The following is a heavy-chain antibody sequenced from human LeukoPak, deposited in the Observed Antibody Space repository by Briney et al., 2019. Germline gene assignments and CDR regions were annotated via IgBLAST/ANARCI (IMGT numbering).Heavy chain of an antibody. CDR1: GGTFSSYA. V-gene: IGHV1-69*05. CDR3: ARSFPPPGGGYSYGLPPLYYYYYMDV. D-gene: IGHD5-18*01. Sequence: GASVKVSCKASGGTFSSYAISWVRQAPGQGLEWMGGIIPIFGTANYAQKFQGRVTITTDESTSTAYMKQSSLRSEDTAVYYCARSFPPPGGGYSYGLPPLYYYYYMDVWGKGTTVSLSS. CDR2: IIPIFGTA. J-gene: IGHJ6*03.